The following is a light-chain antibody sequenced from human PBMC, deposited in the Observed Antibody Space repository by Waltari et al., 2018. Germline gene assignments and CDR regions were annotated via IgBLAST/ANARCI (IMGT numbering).Light chain of an antibody. V-gene: IGKV4-1*01. Sequence: DIVLTQSPDSLAVSLGERATINCKSSQGVLYSPNTNNYLAWYQQKPGQPPKRLSYWASTREFGVPDRFSGDGSGTDFTLTIRSLQAEDVAVYYCQQYYSVPYTFGQGTKLEIK. J-gene: IGKJ2*01. CDR1: QGVLYSPNTNNY. CDR2: WAS. CDR3: QQYYSVPYT.